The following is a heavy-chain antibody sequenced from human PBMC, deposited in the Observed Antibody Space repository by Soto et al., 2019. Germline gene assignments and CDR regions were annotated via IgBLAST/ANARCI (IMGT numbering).Heavy chain of an antibody. V-gene: IGHV3-13*01. J-gene: IGHJ4*02. Sequence: EVHLVESGEGLVQPGGSLRLSCVASGFTFSNDDMHWVRQSTGTGLEWVSSIGRAGDTYYAASVKGRFTISRENANITLYLQMNSPRAGDTAVYYCARDKSVGGTGELDYWGQGVLVTVSS. CDR2: IGRAGDT. CDR1: GFTFSNDD. D-gene: IGHD6-19*01. CDR3: ARDKSVGGTGELDY.